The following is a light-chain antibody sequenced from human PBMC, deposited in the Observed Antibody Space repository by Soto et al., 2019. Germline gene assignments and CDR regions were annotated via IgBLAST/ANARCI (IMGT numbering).Light chain of an antibody. Sequence: DIQMTQSPSSLSASAGDRVTITCRASQGISNYLAWYQQKPGKVPKLLISTASTLQSGVPSRFSGSGSGTDFTLTISSLQPEDVATYYCQKYNRAPFTFGPGTKVDIK. J-gene: IGKJ3*01. CDR2: TAS. V-gene: IGKV1-27*01. CDR3: QKYNRAPFT. CDR1: QGISNY.